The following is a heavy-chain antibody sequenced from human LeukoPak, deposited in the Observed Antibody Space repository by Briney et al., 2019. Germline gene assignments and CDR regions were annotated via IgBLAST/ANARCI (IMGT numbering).Heavy chain of an antibody. J-gene: IGHJ5*02. CDR2: ISWNSGSI. Sequence: PGRSLRLSCAASGFTFDDYAMHWDRQAPGKGLEWVSGISWNSGSIGYADSVKGRFTISRDNAKNSLYLQMNSLRAEDTALYYCAKDMQIAAAGSDNWFDPWGQGTLVTVSS. CDR1: GFTFDDYA. D-gene: IGHD6-13*01. CDR3: AKDMQIAAAGSDNWFDP. V-gene: IGHV3-9*01.